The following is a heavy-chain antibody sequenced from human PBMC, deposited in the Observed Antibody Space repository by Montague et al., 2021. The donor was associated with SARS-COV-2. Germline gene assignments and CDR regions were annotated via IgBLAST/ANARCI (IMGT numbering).Heavy chain of an antibody. V-gene: IGHV3-48*02. CDR1: GFTFSSYS. CDR2: ISSSSSTI. Sequence: YLRLSCAASGFTFSSYSMNWVRQTPGKGLEWVSYISSSSSTIYYADSVKGRFTISRDNAKNSLYLQMNSLRDEDTAVYYCARDQVLWFGEHVVWDQGTLVTVSS. J-gene: IGHJ4*02. D-gene: IGHD3-10*01. CDR3: ARDQVLWFGEHVV.